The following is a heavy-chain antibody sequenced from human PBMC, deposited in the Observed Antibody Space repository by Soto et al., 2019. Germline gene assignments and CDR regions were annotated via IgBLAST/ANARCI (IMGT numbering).Heavy chain of an antibody. J-gene: IGHJ3*01. V-gene: IGHV3-23*01. CDR2: ISGGGGST. D-gene: IGHD2-21*02. CDR1: GFTFGNYA. Sequence: DVQLLESGGGLVQPGGSLRLACAASGFTFGNYAINWVRLAPGKGLEWVSGISGGGGSTYYADSLKGRFTIFRDTSKNTVFLQMNSLRADDTAVYYCAKGFIVVVTVLRPDDAFDVWGQGTVVTVSS. CDR3: AKGFIVVVTVLRPDDAFDV.